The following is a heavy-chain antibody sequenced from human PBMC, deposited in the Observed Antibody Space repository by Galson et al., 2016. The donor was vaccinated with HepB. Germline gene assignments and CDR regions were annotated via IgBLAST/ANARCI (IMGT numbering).Heavy chain of an antibody. J-gene: IGHJ4*02. D-gene: IGHD3-3*01. CDR3: VRADGSTIVGVAYDS. V-gene: IGHV3-21*01. CDR1: GFKFTDYS. CDR2: ISGRGDYI. Sequence: SLRLSCAASGFKFTDYSMNWVRQAPGTGPEWVSSISGRGDYIYYADSIKGRFSISRVNAKNSVYLQMNSLRAEDTAVYFCVRADGSTIVGVAYDSWGQGTLVSVSS.